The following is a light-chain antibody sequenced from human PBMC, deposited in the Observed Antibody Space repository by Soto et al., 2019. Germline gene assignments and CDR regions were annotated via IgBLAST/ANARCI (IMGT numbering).Light chain of an antibody. CDR2: KAS. J-gene: IGKJ2*01. V-gene: IGKV1-5*03. CDR1: QSVSSW. CDR3: QQYHSYSYT. Sequence: DIQMTQSPSTLSASVGDRVTITCRASQSVSSWLVWYQQKPGKAPNLLIYKASNLENGVPSRFSGSGSGTEFTLTISSLQPDDFATYYCQQYHSYSYTFGQGTKLEI.